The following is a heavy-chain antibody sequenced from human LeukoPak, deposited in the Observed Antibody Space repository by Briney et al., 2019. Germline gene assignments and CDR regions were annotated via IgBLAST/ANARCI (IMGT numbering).Heavy chain of an antibody. D-gene: IGHD2-15*01. V-gene: IGHV4-59*08. CDR1: GGSVNGFY. J-gene: IGHJ4*02. Sequence: KPSETLSLTCTVSGGSVNGFYWSWIRQPPGKGLEWIGYIYYSGTTNYNPSLKSRVTMSLDTSKNQFSLKLSSVTAADTAVYYCARSGSYAAAGDYWGQGTLVTVSS. CDR2: IYYSGTT. CDR3: ARSGSYAAAGDY.